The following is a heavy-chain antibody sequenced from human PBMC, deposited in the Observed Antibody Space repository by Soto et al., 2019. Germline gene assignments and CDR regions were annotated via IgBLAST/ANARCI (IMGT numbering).Heavy chain of an antibody. V-gene: IGHV1-18*01. D-gene: IGHD5-12*01. CDR3: ASEGVAPYYYYGMDV. Sequence: QVQLVQSGAEVKKPGASVKVSCKASGYTFTRSGISWVRQAPGQGPEWMGWISSYNGDTNYAQTFQGRVTMTTDTSTSTAYMERRSLRSDDTAVYYCASEGVAPYYYYGMDVWGQGTPVTVSS. CDR2: ISSYNGDT. J-gene: IGHJ6*02. CDR1: GYTFTRSG.